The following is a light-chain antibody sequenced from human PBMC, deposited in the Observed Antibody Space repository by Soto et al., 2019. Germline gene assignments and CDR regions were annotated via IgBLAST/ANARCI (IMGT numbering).Light chain of an antibody. CDR1: QSVSSSY. J-gene: IGKJ1*01. Sequence: EIVLTQSPGTLSLSPGERATLSCRASQSVSSSYLAWYQQKPGQAPRLLIYGASSRATGIPDRFSGSGSGTDFTLTISRLEREDFAVYYCQQYGSLPTWTFGQGTQVQIK. CDR3: QQYGSLPTWT. V-gene: IGKV3-20*01. CDR2: GAS.